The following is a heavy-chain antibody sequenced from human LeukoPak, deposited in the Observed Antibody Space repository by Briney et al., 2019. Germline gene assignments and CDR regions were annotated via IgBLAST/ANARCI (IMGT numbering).Heavy chain of an antibody. CDR1: GFSVSNHY. CDR3: ARDGAGIESWVELDP. D-gene: IGHD5-24*01. Sequence: QAGGSLRLSCAASGFSVSNHYMAWVRQAPGRRLEWVCFTWADGTTFYTDSVRGRFTVSRDQFKNTLYLQMSSLRPDDTALYYCARDGAGIESWVELDPWGQGTQVTVSA. J-gene: IGHJ5*02. V-gene: IGHV3-66*02. CDR2: TWADGTT.